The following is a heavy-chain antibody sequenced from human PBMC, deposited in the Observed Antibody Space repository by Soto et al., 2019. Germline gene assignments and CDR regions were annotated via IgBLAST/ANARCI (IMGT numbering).Heavy chain of an antibody. CDR1: GFSFSSYA. CDR3: AKDLSTSSGYYPDY. Sequence: GGSLRLSCAASGFSFSSYAMHWVRQAPGKGLEWVTVISYDGSNKYYADSVKGRFTISRDNSINTLYLQMRSLRAEDTAVYYCAKDLSTSSGYYPDYWGQGTLVTVSS. J-gene: IGHJ4*02. V-gene: IGHV3-30-3*01. CDR2: ISYDGSNK. D-gene: IGHD3-22*01.